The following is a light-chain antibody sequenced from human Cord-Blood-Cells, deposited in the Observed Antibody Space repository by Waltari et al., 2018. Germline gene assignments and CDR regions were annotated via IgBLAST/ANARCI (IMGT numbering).Light chain of an antibody. J-gene: IGKJ1*01. CDR1: QSLLHSNGYNY. V-gene: IGKV2-28*01. CDR2: LGS. CDR3: MQALQTPWT. Sequence: VLTQSPLCLPCTPGKPAPISYSPTQSLLHSNGYNYLYWYLQKPGQSPQLLIYLGSNRASGVPDRFSGSGSGTDFTLKLSRVEAEDVGVYYCMQALQTPWTFGQGTKVEIK.